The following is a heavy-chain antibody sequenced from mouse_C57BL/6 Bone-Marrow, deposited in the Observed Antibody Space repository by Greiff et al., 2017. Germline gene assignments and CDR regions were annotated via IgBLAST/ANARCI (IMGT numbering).Heavy chain of an antibody. CDR1: GFTFSDYY. CDR3: ARQDYSNYFDY. CDR2: ISNGGGST. V-gene: IGHV5-12*01. D-gene: IGHD2-5*01. J-gene: IGHJ2*01. Sequence: EVHLVESGGGLVQPGGSLKLSCAASGFTFSDYYMYWVRQTPEKRLEWVAYISNGGGSTYYPDTVKGRFTISRDNAKNTLYLQMSRLKSEDTAMYYCARQDYSNYFDYWGQGTTLTVSS.